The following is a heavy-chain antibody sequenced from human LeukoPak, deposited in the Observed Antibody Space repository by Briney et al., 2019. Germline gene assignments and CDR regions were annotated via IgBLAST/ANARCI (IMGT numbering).Heavy chain of an antibody. Sequence: SVKVSCKASGGTFSSYAISWVRQAPGQGLEGMGGIIPIFGTANYAQKFQGRVTITEDESTSTPYMALSSLRSEDTALYYCARLPNQYDSSGYVGAFDIWGQGTTVTVSS. J-gene: IGHJ3*02. V-gene: IGHV1-69*01. CDR3: ARLPNQYDSSGYVGAFDI. CDR2: IIPIFGTA. CDR1: GGTFSSYA. D-gene: IGHD3-22*01.